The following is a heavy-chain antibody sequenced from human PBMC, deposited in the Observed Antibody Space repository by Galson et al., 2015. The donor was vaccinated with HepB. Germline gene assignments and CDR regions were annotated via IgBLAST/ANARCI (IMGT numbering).Heavy chain of an antibody. CDR1: GFTFSTYG. Sequence: SLRLSCAASGFTFSTYGMNWVRQAPGKGLEWVSYISISSGTIYYADSVKGRFTISRDNAKNSLYLQMNSLRDEDTAVYYCARGCSSTSCYTRFLGWFDPWGQGTLVTVSS. CDR3: ARGCSSTSCYTRFLGWFDP. J-gene: IGHJ5*02. D-gene: IGHD2-2*02. CDR2: ISISSGTI. V-gene: IGHV3-48*02.